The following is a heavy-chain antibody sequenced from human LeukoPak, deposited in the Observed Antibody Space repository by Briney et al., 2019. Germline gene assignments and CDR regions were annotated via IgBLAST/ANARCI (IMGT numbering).Heavy chain of an antibody. V-gene: IGHV3-74*01. Sequence: PGGSLRLSCAASRFTFSGYWMHWVRQAPGKGLAWVSRISADGSSARYADSVQGRFTISRDNAKNTLYLQMYSLRAEDTSVYYCAREVYASGTYSLDFWGQGTLVTVSS. D-gene: IGHD3-10*01. CDR1: RFTFSGYW. J-gene: IGHJ4*02. CDR3: AREVYASGTYSLDF. CDR2: ISADGSSA.